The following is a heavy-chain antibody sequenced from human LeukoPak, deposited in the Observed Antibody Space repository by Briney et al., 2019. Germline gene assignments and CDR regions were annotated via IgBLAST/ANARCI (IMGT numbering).Heavy chain of an antibody. J-gene: IGHJ4*02. CDR1: GFTFSSYS. CDR3: ARAPGRWLVREPPDY. CDR2: ISSSSSYI. V-gene: IGHV3-21*01. Sequence: PGRSLGLSYAASGFTFSSYSMNWVRQAPGKGLEWVSSISSSSSYIYYADSVKGRFTISRDNAKNSLYLQMNSLRAEDTAVYYCARAPGRWLVREPPDYWGQGTLVTVSS. D-gene: IGHD6-19*01.